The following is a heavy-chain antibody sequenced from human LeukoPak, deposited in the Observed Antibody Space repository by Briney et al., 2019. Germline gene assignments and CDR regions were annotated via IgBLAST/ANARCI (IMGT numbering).Heavy chain of an antibody. Sequence: GGSLRLSCTPSGFTFSSHAMSWVRQAPGKGLEWVSGISGNGAGTYYGDSVKGRFTISRDNSKNTLYLQMNSLRAEDTAVYYCARVRSVGNRGYFDYWGQGTLVTVSS. V-gene: IGHV3-23*02. CDR3: ARVRSVGNRGYFDY. J-gene: IGHJ4*02. CDR1: GFTFSSHA. D-gene: IGHD1-14*01. CDR2: ISGNGAGT.